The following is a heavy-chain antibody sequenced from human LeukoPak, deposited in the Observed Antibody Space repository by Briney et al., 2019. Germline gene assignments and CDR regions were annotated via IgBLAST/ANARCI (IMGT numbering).Heavy chain of an antibody. CDR2: IYDSGSA. D-gene: IGHD6-13*01. Sequence: PSQTLSLTCAVSGGSISNGGYSWSWIRQPPGKGLEWIGYIYDSGSAYYNPSLKSRVTISVDRSKNHFPLRLSSVTAADTAVYYCARGDSRRGAWYFDLWGRGTLVTVSS. V-gene: IGHV4-30-2*01. CDR3: ARGDSRRGAWYFDL. CDR1: GGSISNGGYS. J-gene: IGHJ2*01.